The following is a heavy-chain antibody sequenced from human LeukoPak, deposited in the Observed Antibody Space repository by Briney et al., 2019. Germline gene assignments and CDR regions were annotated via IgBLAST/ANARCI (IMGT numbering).Heavy chain of an antibody. J-gene: IGHJ2*01. CDR3: ARLRGSGDWYFDL. Sequence: SETLSLTCTVSGGSISSYYWSWIRQPPGKGLEWIAYISYSGSTYYNPSLKSRLTISVDTSKKQFSLRLNFVTAADTAVYYCARLRGSGDWYFDLWGHGNLVTVSS. CDR1: GGSISSYY. CDR2: ISYSGST. D-gene: IGHD4-17*01. V-gene: IGHV4-59*01.